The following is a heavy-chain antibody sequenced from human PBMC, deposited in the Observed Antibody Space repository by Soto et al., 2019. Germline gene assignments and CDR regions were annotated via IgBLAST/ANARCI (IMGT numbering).Heavy chain of an antibody. V-gene: IGHV1-2*02. CDR3: ARWYYDILTGYYWFDY. Sequence: ASVKVSCKASGYTFTGYYMHWVRQAPGQGLEWMGWINPNSGGTNYAQKFQGRVTMTRGTSISTAYMELSRLRSDDTAVYYCARWYYDILTGYYWFDYWGQGTLVTVSS. CDR2: INPNSGGT. D-gene: IGHD3-9*01. J-gene: IGHJ4*02. CDR1: GYTFTGYY.